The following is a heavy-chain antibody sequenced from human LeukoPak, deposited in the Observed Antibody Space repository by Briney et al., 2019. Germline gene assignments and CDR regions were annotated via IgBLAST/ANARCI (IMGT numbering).Heavy chain of an antibody. CDR3: ASMGIAVAGTYY. CDR2: ISSSSSYI. CDR1: GFTFSSYS. V-gene: IGHV3-21*01. J-gene: IGHJ4*02. Sequence: GGSLRLSCAASGFTFSSYSMNWVRQAPGKGLGWVSSISSSSSYIYYADSVKGRFTISRDNAKNSLYLQMNSLRAEDTAVYYCASMGIAVAGTYYWGQGTLVTVSS. D-gene: IGHD6-19*01.